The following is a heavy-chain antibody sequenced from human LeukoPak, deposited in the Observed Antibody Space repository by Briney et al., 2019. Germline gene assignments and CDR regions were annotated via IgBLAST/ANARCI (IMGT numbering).Heavy chain of an antibody. V-gene: IGHV4-39*01. Sequence: SETLSLTCGVSGGSITSTNYWTWVRQPPGKGLEWIGSFYYSGTTSYNPSLGTRVTISVDTSKNQFSLELTSVTAADTAVYYCARPCSLGSYSGFDYWGQGTLVTVSS. J-gene: IGHJ4*02. CDR2: FYYSGTT. CDR3: ARPCSLGSYSGFDY. CDR1: GGSITSTNY. D-gene: IGHD3-10*01.